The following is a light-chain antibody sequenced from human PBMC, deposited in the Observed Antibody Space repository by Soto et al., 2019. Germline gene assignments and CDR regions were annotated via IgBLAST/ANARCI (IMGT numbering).Light chain of an antibody. V-gene: IGKV3-15*01. J-gene: IGKJ4*01. CDR2: GAS. CDR3: QQYNDWPPKMS. Sequence: EIEMTQSPATPSVSQGESATHSFRASQTVTSRLAWSQQKSGQAPSLLNYGASTMATGVPARFSGSWAGTEVTLTIASVQSEDFAVYYCQQYNDWPPKMSFGGGTKVEIK. CDR1: QTVTSR.